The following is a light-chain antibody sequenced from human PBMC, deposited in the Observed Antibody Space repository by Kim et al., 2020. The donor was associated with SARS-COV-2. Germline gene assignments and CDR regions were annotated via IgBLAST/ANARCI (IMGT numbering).Light chain of an antibody. CDR2: ATS. CDR1: QGIRND. J-gene: IGKJ4*01. Sequence: AIQMTQSPSSLSASVGDRVTITCRASQGIRNDLGWYQQKPGRGPNRLIYATSTLQSGVPSRFSGSGSGTDFTLTISSVQPEDVATYYCLQDYDYPLTFGGGTKVWIK. CDR3: LQDYDYPLT. V-gene: IGKV1-6*01.